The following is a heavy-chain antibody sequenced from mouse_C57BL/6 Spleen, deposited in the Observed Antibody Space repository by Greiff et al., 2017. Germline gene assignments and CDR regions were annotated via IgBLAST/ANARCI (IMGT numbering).Heavy chain of an antibody. J-gene: IGHJ2*01. Sequence: QVQLQQSGAELVMPGASVKLSCKASGYTFTSYWMHWVKQRPGQGLEWIGEIDPSDSYTNYNQKFKGKSTLTVDKSSSTAYMQLSSLTSEDSAVYYCARGHYYGSSYDYFDYWGQGTTLTVSS. CDR2: IDPSDSYT. V-gene: IGHV1-69*01. D-gene: IGHD1-1*01. CDR3: ARGHYYGSSYDYFDY. CDR1: GYTFTSYW.